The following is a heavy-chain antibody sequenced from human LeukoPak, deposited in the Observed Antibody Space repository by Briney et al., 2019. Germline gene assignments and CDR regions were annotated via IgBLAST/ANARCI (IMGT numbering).Heavy chain of an antibody. V-gene: IGHV4-4*09. CDR1: GAPISRFY. Sequence: SETLSLICTTSGAPISRFYWSWVRQPPGKGLEWIGNIYNGEPTFFNPSLKSRVTLSVDTSKTQFSLQLASVTAADTAVYYCVQTTGWPGFDYWGQGILVTVSS. CDR2: IYNGEPT. CDR3: VQTTGWPGFDY. J-gene: IGHJ4*02. D-gene: IGHD6-19*01.